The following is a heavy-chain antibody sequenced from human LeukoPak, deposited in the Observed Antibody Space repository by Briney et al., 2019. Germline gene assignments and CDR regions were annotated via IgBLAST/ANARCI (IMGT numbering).Heavy chain of an antibody. D-gene: IGHD5-12*01. CDR1: GFTFSNAW. V-gene: IGHV3-21*01. CDR2: ISSRSSYI. J-gene: IGHJ4*02. CDR3: ARGGEFSGYEI. Sequence: GGSLRLSCAASGFTFSNAWMSWVRQAPGKGLGWVSSISSRSSYIYYTDSVKGRFTISRDNAKNSLYLQMNSLRAEDTAVYYCARGGEFSGYEIWGQGTLVTVSS.